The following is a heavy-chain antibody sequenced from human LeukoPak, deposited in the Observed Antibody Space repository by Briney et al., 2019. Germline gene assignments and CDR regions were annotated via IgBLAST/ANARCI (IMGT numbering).Heavy chain of an antibody. CDR2: IYYSGST. D-gene: IGHD2-2*01. V-gene: IGHV4-39*01. J-gene: IGHJ4*02. Sequence: SETLSLTCTVSGSSISSSSYYWGWIRQPPGKGLEWIGSIYYSGSTYYNPSLKSRVTISVDTPKNQFSLKLSSVTAADTAVYYCARGLVMRPLDYWGQGTLVTVSS. CDR1: GSSISSSSYY. CDR3: ARGLVMRPLDY.